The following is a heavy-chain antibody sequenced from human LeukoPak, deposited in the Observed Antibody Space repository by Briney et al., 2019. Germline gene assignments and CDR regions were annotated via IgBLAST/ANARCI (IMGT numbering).Heavy chain of an antibody. J-gene: IGHJ5*02. CDR2: IYYSGST. D-gene: IGHD6-19*01. V-gene: IGHV4-39*01. CDR3: ARHRWVAVAGTGWFDP. CDR1: GGSISSSSYY. Sequence: SETLSLTCTVSGGSISSSSYYWGWIRQPPGKGLEWIGSIYYSGSTYYNPSLKSRVTISVDTSKNQFSPKLSSVTAADTAVYYCARHRWVAVAGTGWFDPWGQGTLVTVSS.